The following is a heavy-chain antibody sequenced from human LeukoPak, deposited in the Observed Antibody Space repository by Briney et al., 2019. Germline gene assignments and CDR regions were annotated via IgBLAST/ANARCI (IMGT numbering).Heavy chain of an antibody. CDR3: ARDRRWELLRASAFDI. D-gene: IGHD1-26*01. CDR2: MNPNSGNT. J-gene: IGHJ3*02. V-gene: IGHV1-8*01. CDR1: GYSFTSYD. Sequence: ASVKVSCKASGYSFTSYDINWVRQATGQGLEWVGSMNPNSGNTDYAQKLQGRITMTRSTSISTAYMELSSLRSEDTAVYYCARDRRWELLRASAFDIWGQGTMVTVSS.